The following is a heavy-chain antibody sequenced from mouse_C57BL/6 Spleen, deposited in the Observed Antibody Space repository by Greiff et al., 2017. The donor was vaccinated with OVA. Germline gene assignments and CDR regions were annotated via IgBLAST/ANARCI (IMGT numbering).Heavy chain of an antibody. CDR2: ISSGGSYT. CDR1: GFTFSSYG. J-gene: IGHJ2*01. V-gene: IGHV5-6*01. D-gene: IGHD4-1*01. CDR3: ARTGDYFDY. Sequence: DVQLVESGGDLVKPGGSLKLSCAASGFTFSSYGMSWVRQTPDKRLEWVATISSGGSYTYYPDSVKGRFTISRDNAKNTLYLQMSSLKSEDTAMYYCARTGDYFDYWGQGTTLTVSS.